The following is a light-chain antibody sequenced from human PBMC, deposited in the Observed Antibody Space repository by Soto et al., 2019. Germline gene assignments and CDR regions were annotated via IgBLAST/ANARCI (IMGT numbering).Light chain of an antibody. CDR2: EGN. J-gene: IGLJ2*01. Sequence: QSALTPPASVSGSPGQSITISCTGASSDVGTYNLVSWYRQHPGKAPKLIIYEGNKRPSGVSNRFSGSKSGNTASLTISGLQADDEADYYCCPYAGYNGLVFGGGTKLTVL. CDR3: CPYAGYNGLV. CDR1: SSDVGTYNL. V-gene: IGLV2-23*01.